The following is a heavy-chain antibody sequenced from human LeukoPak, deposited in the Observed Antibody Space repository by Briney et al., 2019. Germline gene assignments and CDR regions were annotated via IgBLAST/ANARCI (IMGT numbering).Heavy chain of an antibody. D-gene: IGHD3-22*01. CDR3: AKTGDYYDSSDFYRPDAFDI. V-gene: IGHV3-23*01. CDR1: GFTFSTYA. Sequence: GGSLRLSCAASGFTFSTYAMSWVRQAPGKGLEWVSTISGSGGSTYYADSVKGRFTISRDNSKNTLSLQMNSLRAEDTAVYHCAKTGDYYDSSDFYRPDAFDIWGLGTVVSVSS. J-gene: IGHJ3*02. CDR2: ISGSGGST.